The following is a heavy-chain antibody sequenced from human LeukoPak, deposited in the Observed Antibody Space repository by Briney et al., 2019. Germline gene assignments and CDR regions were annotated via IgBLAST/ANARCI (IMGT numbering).Heavy chain of an antibody. V-gene: IGHV4-31*03. Sequence: PSQTLSLTCTVSGGSISSGGYYWSWIRQHPGKGLEWIGYIYYSGSTYYNPSLKSRVTISVDTSKNQFSLKLSCETAADTAVYYCAREDDSYYYYGMDVWGQGTTVTVSS. CDR3: AREDDSYYYYGMDV. J-gene: IGHJ6*02. D-gene: IGHD3-22*01. CDR2: IYYSGST. CDR1: GGSISSGGYY.